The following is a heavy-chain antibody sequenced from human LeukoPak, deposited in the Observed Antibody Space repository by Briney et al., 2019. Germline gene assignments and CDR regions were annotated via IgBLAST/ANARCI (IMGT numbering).Heavy chain of an antibody. D-gene: IGHD3-10*01. V-gene: IGHV4-59*12. CDR3: ARLRDTMVRGVIITFYYYMDV. CDR1: GGSISSYY. J-gene: IGHJ6*03. Sequence: SETLSLTCTVSGGSISSYYWSWIRQPPGKGLEWIGYIYYSGSTNYNPSLKSRVTISVDTSKNQFSLKLSSVTAADTAVYYCARLRDTMVRGVIITFYYYMDVWGKGTTVTISS. CDR2: IYYSGST.